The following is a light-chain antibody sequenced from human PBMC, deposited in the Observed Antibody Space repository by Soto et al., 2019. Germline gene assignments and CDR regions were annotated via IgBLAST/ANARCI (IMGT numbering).Light chain of an antibody. Sequence: QSVLTQPPSVSGAPGQRVTISCTGSSSNIGALYDEHWYQQLPGTAPKLLIYDNNNRPSWVPDRFSGSKSGTSSSPAITGLLSEDEADYYCQSEGNRLSGHVVFGGGTKVTVI. CDR2: DNN. CDR3: QSEGNRLSGHVV. J-gene: IGLJ2*01. V-gene: IGLV1-40*01. CDR1: SSNIGALYD.